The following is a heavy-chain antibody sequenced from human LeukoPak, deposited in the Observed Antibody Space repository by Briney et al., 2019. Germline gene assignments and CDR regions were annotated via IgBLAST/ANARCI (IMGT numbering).Heavy chain of an antibody. J-gene: IGHJ4*02. CDR1: GGSISSYY. D-gene: IGHD3-3*01. CDR3: ARDYDIWSGYYFDY. CDR2: IYTSGST. Sequence: SETLSLTCTVSGGSISSYYWSWIRQPAGKGLEWIGRIYTSGSTNYNPSLKSRVTMSVDTSKNQLSLKLSSVTAADTAVYYCARDYDIWSGYYFDYWGQGTLVTVSS. V-gene: IGHV4-4*07.